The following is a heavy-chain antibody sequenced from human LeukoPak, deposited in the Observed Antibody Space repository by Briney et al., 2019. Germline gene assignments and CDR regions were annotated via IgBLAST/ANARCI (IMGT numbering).Heavy chain of an antibody. CDR1: GGSISSYY. J-gene: IGHJ4*02. CDR2: IYYSGST. D-gene: IGHD4-11*01. V-gene: IGHV4-59*08. CDR3: ARHSGYSNYGAFDY. Sequence: ASETLSLTCTVSGGSISSYYWSWLRQPPGKGLEWIGYIYYSGSTYYNPSLKSRVTISVDTSKNQFSLKPSSVTAADTAVYYCARHSGYSNYGAFDYWGQGTLVTVSS.